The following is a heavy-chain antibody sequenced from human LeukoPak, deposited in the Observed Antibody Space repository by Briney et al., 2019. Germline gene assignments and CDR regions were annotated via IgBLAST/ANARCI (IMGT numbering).Heavy chain of an antibody. CDR1: GFIFSSYA. Sequence: GGSLRLSCAASGFIFSSYAMHWVRQAPGKGLEWVAVISYDGSNKYYADSVKGRFTISRDNSKNTLYLQMNNLRAEDTSVYYCARVRYSSGYDAFDIWGQGTMVTVSS. CDR2: ISYDGSNK. CDR3: ARVRYSSGYDAFDI. D-gene: IGHD6-19*01. J-gene: IGHJ3*02. V-gene: IGHV3-30*04.